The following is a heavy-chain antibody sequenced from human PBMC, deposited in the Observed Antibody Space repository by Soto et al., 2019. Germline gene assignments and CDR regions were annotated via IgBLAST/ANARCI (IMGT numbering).Heavy chain of an antibody. D-gene: IGHD5-18*01. CDR1: GGSFCSSSYY. CDR2: IFYSGSS. V-gene: IGHV4-39*02. J-gene: IGHJ6*02. CDR3: AYICSGLYNYDFYFYGMDA. Sequence: SETLSLTCTVCGGSFCSSSYYWCWIRQPPGKWLESIGSIFYSGSSYYNPYLKSRVSISVDTSKNHFYIKLSSATDADTAVYYCAYICSGLYNYDFYFYGMDAWGQGTKVPVSS.